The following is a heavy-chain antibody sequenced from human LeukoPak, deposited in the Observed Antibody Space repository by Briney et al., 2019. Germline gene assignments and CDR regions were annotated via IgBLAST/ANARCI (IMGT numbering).Heavy chain of an antibody. Sequence: GGSLRLSCAASGLTFSHYRMNWVRQAPGKGLEWVSSISSSGNYIYYADSMRGRFTISRDNAKNSVYLQMSSLRAEDTAVYYCAGHPAEMNTLWGQGTLVTVSS. D-gene: IGHD5-24*01. CDR2: ISSSGNYI. CDR1: GLTFSHYR. V-gene: IGHV3-21*01. CDR3: AGHPAEMNTL. J-gene: IGHJ4*02.